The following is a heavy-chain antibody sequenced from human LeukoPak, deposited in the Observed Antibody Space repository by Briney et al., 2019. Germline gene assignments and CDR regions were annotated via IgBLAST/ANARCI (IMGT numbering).Heavy chain of an antibody. Sequence: GGFDRLSCAASGFSFSDAWMSWVRQIPGKGLEWVGRIESKTDGGTTDYAAPVKGRFTISRDDSTNTLYLQMNSLKSEDTAVYYCTTYGSGRKFDYWGQGILVTVSS. V-gene: IGHV3-15*04. D-gene: IGHD3-10*01. J-gene: IGHJ4*02. CDR2: IESKTDGGTT. CDR1: GFSFSDAW. CDR3: TTYGSGRKFDY.